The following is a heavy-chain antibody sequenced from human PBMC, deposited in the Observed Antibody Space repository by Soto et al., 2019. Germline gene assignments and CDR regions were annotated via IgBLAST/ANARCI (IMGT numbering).Heavy chain of an antibody. V-gene: IGHV3-33*01. CDR1: GFSFSTYG. CDR3: ARVEAPLIHSDHYYYGMDV. D-gene: IGHD1-26*01. J-gene: IGHJ6*02. Sequence: QVQLVESGGGVVRPGRSLRLACEASGFSFSTYGMHWVRQAPGKGLQRVAVIWYDGTNAYYADSVKGRFTISRDNSKDTLYLEMNNLRAEDTAVYYCARVEAPLIHSDHYYYGMDVWGQGTTVTV. CDR2: IWYDGTNA.